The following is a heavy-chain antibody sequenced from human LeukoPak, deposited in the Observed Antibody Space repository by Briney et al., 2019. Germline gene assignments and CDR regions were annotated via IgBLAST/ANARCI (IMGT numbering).Heavy chain of an antibody. CDR2: MHYSGAT. Sequence: KPSETLSLTCAISGGSFTGYYWTWIREAPGKGLEWIGEMHYSGATSYKPFLRSRVTISRGTSENQFSLEVTSVTAADTAIYYCARGILGLYYFDVWGRGTSVTVSS. CDR3: ARGILGLYYFDV. V-gene: IGHV4-34*01. J-gene: IGHJ2*01. D-gene: IGHD2-15*01. CDR1: GGSFTGYY.